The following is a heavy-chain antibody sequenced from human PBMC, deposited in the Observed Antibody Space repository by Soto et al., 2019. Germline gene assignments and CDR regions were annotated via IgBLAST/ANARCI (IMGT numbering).Heavy chain of an antibody. CDR1: GFSFSTYA. Sequence: QEQLVESGGGVVQPGTSLRLSCTASGFSFSTYAMYWVRQAPGKGLEWVAIISYDGSNAQYADSVKGRFTVARDNSKNTLYLQMHSLTAEDTAVYYCARDRCIGGRCFPYYFDTGGQGVLVSVSS. V-gene: IGHV3-30*04. D-gene: IGHD2-15*01. J-gene: IGHJ4*02. CDR2: ISYDGSNA. CDR3: ARDRCIGGRCFPYYFDT.